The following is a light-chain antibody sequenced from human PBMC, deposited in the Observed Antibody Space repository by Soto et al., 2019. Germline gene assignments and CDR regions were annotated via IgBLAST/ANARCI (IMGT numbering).Light chain of an antibody. CDR1: SSNIGSNY. CDR3: GTWDTSLSAVV. V-gene: IGLV1-51*01. Sequence: QSVLTQPPSVSAAPGQKATISCSGSSSNIGSNYVSWYQQLPGTAPKLLIYDNNKRPSGIPDRFSGSKSGTSATLGITGLQTGDEADYYCGTWDTSLSAVVFGGGTKVTVL. J-gene: IGLJ2*01. CDR2: DNN.